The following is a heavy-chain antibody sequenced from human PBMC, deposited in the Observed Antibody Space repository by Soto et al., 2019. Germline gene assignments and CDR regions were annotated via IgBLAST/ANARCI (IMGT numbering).Heavy chain of an antibody. V-gene: IGHV3-23*01. CDR3: AKAAVVPAATYYGMDV. J-gene: IGHJ6*02. Sequence: GSLRLSCAASGFTFSSYAMSWVRQAPGKGLEWVSAISGSGGSTYYADSVKGRFTISRDNSKNTLYLQMNSLRAEDTAVYYCAKAAVVPAATYYGMDVWGQGTTVTVSS. CDR1: GFTFSSYA. D-gene: IGHD2-2*01. CDR2: ISGSGGST.